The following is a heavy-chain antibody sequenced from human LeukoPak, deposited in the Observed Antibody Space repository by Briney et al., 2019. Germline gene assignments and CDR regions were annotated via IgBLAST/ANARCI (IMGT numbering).Heavy chain of an antibody. CDR1: GFTVSSNY. CDR2: IYSGGST. V-gene: IGHV3-66*01. Sequence: GGSLRLSCAASGFTVSSNYMNWFRQAPGKGLEWVSVIYSGGSTYYADSVKGRFTISRDNSKNTLYLQMNSLRAEDTAVYYCARGEYYYGSGSYYRYWGQGTLVTVSS. D-gene: IGHD3-10*01. CDR3: ARGEYYYGSGSYYRY. J-gene: IGHJ4*02.